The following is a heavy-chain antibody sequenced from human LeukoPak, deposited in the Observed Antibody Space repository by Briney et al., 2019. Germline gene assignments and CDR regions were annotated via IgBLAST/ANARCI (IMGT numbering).Heavy chain of an antibody. CDR3: ARVRKYSGYYSWYFDL. D-gene: IGHD5-12*01. CDR1: GFTFSSYD. CDR2: IGTAGDT. Sequence: GGSLRLSCAASGFTFSSYDMHWVRQATGKGLEWVSAIGTAGDTYYPGSVKGRFTISRENAKNSLYLQMNSLRAGDTAVYYCARVRKYSGYYSWYFDLWGRGTLVTVSS. V-gene: IGHV3-13*01. J-gene: IGHJ2*01.